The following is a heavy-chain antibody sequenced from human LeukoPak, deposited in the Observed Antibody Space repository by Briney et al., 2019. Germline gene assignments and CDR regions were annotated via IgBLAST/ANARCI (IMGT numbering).Heavy chain of an antibody. D-gene: IGHD3-10*01. V-gene: IGHV4-39*07. CDR3: ARGYLSMVRGVIIFGALDY. J-gene: IGHJ4*02. CDR1: GGSISGSSYY. CDR2: IYYSGST. Sequence: SSETLSLTCTVSGGSISGSSYYWGWIRQPPGKGLEWIGSIYYSGSTYYNPSLKGRVTISVDTSKNQFSLKLSSVTAADTAVYYCARGYLSMVRGVIIFGALDYWGQGTLVTVSS.